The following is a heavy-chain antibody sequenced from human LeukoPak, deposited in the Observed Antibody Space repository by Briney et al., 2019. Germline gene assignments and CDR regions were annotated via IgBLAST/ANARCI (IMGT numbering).Heavy chain of an antibody. CDR2: INPNSGGT. CDR1: GYTFTGYY. Sequence: ASVKVSCKASGYTFTGYYMHWVRQAPGQGLEWMGRINPNSGGTNYAQKFQGRVTMTRDTSISTAYVELSRLRSDDTAVYYCALRLQEGDYFDYWGQGTLVTVSS. J-gene: IGHJ4*02. D-gene: IGHD4-11*01. V-gene: IGHV1-2*06. CDR3: ALRLQEGDYFDY.